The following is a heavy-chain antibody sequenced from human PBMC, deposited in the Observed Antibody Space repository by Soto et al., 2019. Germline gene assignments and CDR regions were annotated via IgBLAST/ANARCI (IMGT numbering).Heavy chain of an antibody. V-gene: IGHV3-30-3*01. CDR1: GFTFSNNA. J-gene: IGHJ6*02. Sequence: QVQLVESGGGVVQPGRSLRLSCAASGFTFSNNAMDWVRQAPGKGLEWVAVILYDGSNKYIAEPVKGRFTISRDNSKNTLFLQMNSLRAEDTAVYYCARGITTSAVSAMDVWGQGTTVTVSS. CDR3: ARGITTSAVSAMDV. CDR2: ILYDGSNK. D-gene: IGHD1-1*01.